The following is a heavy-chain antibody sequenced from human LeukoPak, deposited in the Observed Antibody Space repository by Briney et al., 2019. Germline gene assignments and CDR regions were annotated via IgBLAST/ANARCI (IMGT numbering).Heavy chain of an antibody. J-gene: IGHJ4*02. Sequence: GGSLRLSCAASGFIFSNYWMTWVRQAPGKGLEWVTTIKPDGSEKFYGDSVKGRFTIARDNADKLLYLHMKSLRAEDTAVYFCTRDKAYSSFDYWGQGTLVTVSS. CDR3: TRDKAYSSFDY. CDR2: IKPDGSEK. CDR1: GFIFSNYW. D-gene: IGHD4-11*01. V-gene: IGHV3-7*01.